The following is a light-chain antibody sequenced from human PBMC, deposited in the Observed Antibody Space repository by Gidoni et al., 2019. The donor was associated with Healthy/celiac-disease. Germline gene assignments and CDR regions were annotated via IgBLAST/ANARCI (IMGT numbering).Light chain of an antibody. CDR2: AAS. CDR3: PQGYSTRGT. Sequence: DSQMTQSTYSLSASVGDRVTITCRAIQSISSYFNWYQQKPVKAPKLLIDAASSLQSGVPSMFSGSGAGTDFTITISSLQPEVFATYYCPQGYSTRGTFGQGTKVEIK. CDR1: QSISSY. J-gene: IGKJ1*01. V-gene: IGKV1-39*01.